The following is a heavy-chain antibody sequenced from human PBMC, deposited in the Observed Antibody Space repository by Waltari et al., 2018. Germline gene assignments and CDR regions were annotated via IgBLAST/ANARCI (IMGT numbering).Heavy chain of an antibody. CDR3: AREGMTTLDY. Sequence: QVQLVESGGGVVQPGRSLRLSCSASGFTFSSQAMPWVRQSPGKGLEWVAVISYDGSNKYYADSVKGRFTISRDNSKNTLYLQMNSLRAEDTAVYYCAREGMTTLDYWGQGTLVTVSS. J-gene: IGHJ4*02. CDR2: ISYDGSNK. V-gene: IGHV3-30-3*01. CDR1: GFTFSSQA. D-gene: IGHD4-4*01.